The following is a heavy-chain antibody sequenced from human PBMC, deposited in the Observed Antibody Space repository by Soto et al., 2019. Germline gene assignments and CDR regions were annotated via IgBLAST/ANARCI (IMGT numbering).Heavy chain of an antibody. D-gene: IGHD3-3*01. V-gene: IGHV1-8*01. CDR1: GYTFTEFD. J-gene: IGHJ4*02. CDR3: VRVVRFFGGQAGY. CDR2: MNTNAGNT. Sequence: QVLLVQSGADVKKPGASVKVSCKTSGYTFTEFDINWVRQAPGQGLEWMGWMNTNAGNTGYAQKFQGRVTMTRDTSISTAYMELRRVRSEDTAVYYCVRVVRFFGGQAGYWGQGTLVTVSS.